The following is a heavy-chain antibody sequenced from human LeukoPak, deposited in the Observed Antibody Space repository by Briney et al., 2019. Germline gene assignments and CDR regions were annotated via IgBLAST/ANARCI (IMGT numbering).Heavy chain of an antibody. J-gene: IGHJ6*02. Sequence: ASVKVSCKASGYTFTSYGISWVRQAPGQGLEWMGWISASNGNTNYAQKLQGRVTMTTDTSTSTAYMELRSLRSDDTAVYYCASHTPLYYYGMDVWGQGTTVTVSS. CDR2: ISASNGNT. CDR1: GYTFTSYG. V-gene: IGHV1-18*01. CDR3: ASHTPLYYYGMDV.